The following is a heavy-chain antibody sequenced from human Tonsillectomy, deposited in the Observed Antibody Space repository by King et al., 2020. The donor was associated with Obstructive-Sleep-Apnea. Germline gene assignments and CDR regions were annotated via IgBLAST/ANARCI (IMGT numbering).Heavy chain of an antibody. CDR2: IKQDGSEK. J-gene: IGHJ4*02. Sequence: VQLVESGGDLVQPGGSLRLSCAASGFTFSSYWMSWVRQAPGKGLEWVANIKQDGSEKYYVDSVKGRFTISRDNAKNSLYLQMNSLRAEDTAVYYCARDGLPGIAAVLFDYWGQGTLVTVSS. D-gene: IGHD6-13*01. V-gene: IGHV3-7*01. CDR1: GFTFSSYW. CDR3: ARDGLPGIAAVLFDY.